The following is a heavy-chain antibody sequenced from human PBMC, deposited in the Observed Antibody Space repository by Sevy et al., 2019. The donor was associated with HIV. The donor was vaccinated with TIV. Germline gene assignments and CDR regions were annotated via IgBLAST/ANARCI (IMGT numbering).Heavy chain of an antibody. D-gene: IGHD3-10*01. CDR2: IIPIFGAP. V-gene: IGHV1-69*13. Sequence: ASVKVSCKAPGGSFSNFAYIWVRQAPGQGLEWMGMIIPIFGAPNYAQKFQDRVTITADESTNTAYMELSSLISDDTAVYYCARGYYYGSGSYYPPDYWGQEPWSPSPQ. CDR1: GGSFSNFA. J-gene: IGHJ4*01. CDR3: ARGYYYGSGSYYPPDY.